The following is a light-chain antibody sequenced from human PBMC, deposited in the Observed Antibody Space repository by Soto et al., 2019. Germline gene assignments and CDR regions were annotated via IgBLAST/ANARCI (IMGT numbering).Light chain of an antibody. J-gene: IGLJ1*01. V-gene: IGLV1-44*01. CDR1: SSNIGRNI. CDR3: AAWDDTLQGYV. Sequence: QPVLTQPPSASGPPGQTVTISCPGSSSNIGRNIVNWYQQLPGTAPKLLINTNNQRPSGIPDRFSGSKYGTSASLAISGLQSEDEADYYCAAWDDTLQGYVFGTGTKLTVL. CDR2: TNN.